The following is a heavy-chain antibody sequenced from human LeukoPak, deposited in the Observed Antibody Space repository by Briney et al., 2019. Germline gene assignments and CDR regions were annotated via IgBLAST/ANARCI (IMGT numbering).Heavy chain of an antibody. D-gene: IGHD3-10*01. V-gene: IGHV3-9*01. CDR1: GFTFDDYV. CDR3: ARERALGELNDAFDI. Sequence: PGGSLRLSCAASGFTFDDYVLHWVRQAPGKGLEWVSGINWSGRNIVYADSVKGRFTISRDNTKNSLYLQMDSLGAEDTALYYCARERALGELNDAFDIWGQGTMVTVSS. J-gene: IGHJ3*02. CDR2: INWSGRNI.